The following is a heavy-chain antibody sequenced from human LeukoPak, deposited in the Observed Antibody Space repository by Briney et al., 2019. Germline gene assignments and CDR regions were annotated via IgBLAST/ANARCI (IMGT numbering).Heavy chain of an antibody. J-gene: IGHJ4*02. D-gene: IGHD2-8*01. CDR3: ARDPSPVLRRNYFDY. CDR2: ISSSGSTI. CDR1: GFTFSSYE. V-gene: IGHV3-48*03. Sequence: GGSLRLSCAASGFTFSSYEMNWVRQAPGKGLEWVSYISSSGSTIYYADSVKGRFTISRDNAKNSLYLQMSSLRAEDTAVYYCARDPSPVLRRNYFDYWGQATLVTVSS.